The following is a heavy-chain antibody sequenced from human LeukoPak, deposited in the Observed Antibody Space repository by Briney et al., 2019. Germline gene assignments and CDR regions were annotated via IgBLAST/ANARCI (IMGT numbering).Heavy chain of an antibody. CDR2: INHSGST. J-gene: IGHJ3*02. D-gene: IGHD3-3*01. CDR3: ARHRITIFGVAGDI. CDR1: GESFSGYY. Sequence: NASETLSLTCAVYGESFSGYYWSWIRQPPGKGLEWIGEINHSGSTNYNPSLKSRVTISVDTSKNQFSLKLSSVTAADTAVYYCARHRITIFGVAGDIWGQGTMVTVSS. V-gene: IGHV4-34*01.